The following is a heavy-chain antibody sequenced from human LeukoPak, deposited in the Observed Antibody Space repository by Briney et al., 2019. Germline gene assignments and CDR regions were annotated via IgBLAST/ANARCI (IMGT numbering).Heavy chain of an antibody. CDR2: IYYSGST. CDR3: ARQRQQWLRDDAFEI. V-gene: IGHV4-39*01. CDR1: GDSISSSNYY. Sequence: SATLSLTCTVSGDSISSSNYYWDWIRQPPGKGLEWIGSIYYSGSTYYNPSLKSRVTISVDTSNNQFSLKLSSVTAADTAVYYCARQRQQWLRDDAFEIWGQGTLVTVSS. D-gene: IGHD6-19*01. J-gene: IGHJ3*02.